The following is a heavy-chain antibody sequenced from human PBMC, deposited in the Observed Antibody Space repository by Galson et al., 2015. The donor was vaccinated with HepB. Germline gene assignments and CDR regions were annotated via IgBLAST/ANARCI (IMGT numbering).Heavy chain of an antibody. CDR1: GFTFSNAW. J-gene: IGHJ4*02. CDR2: IKRKTDGGTT. Sequence: SLRLSCAASGFTFSNAWMNWVRQAPGKGLEWVGRIKRKTDGGTTDYAAPVKGRFTISRDDSKNTLYLQMNSLKTVDTAVYYCTTLHFFTLVRGLITPFDYWGQGTLVTVSS. D-gene: IGHD3-10*01. CDR3: TTLHFFTLVRGLITPFDY. V-gene: IGHV3-15*01.